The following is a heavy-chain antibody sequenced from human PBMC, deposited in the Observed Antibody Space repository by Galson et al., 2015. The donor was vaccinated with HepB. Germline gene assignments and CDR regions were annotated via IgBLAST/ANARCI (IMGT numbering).Heavy chain of an antibody. D-gene: IGHD3-16*01. J-gene: IGHJ4*02. Sequence: SLRLSCAASGFTFSNYGMHWVRQAPGKGLEWVAVISYDGSNKYYADSVKGRFTISRDNSKNTLYLQMNSLRAEDTAVYYCAREGRITLTIFDYWGQGSLVTVSS. V-gene: IGHV3-30*03. CDR3: AREGRITLTIFDY. CDR2: ISYDGSNK. CDR1: GFTFSNYG.